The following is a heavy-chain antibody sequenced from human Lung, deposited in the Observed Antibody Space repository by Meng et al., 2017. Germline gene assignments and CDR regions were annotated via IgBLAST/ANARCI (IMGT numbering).Heavy chain of an antibody. D-gene: IGHD4-11*01. V-gene: IGHV4-34*01. Sequence: VQLHQWGEGLLKPSEPLSLTCVVSGGSFSDYYWSWIRQPPGKGLEWIGEINHSGSTNYNPSLESRATISVDTSQNNLSLKLSSVTAADSAVYYCARGPTTMAHDFDYWGQGTLVTVSS. CDR2: INHSGST. J-gene: IGHJ4*02. CDR3: ARGPTTMAHDFDY. CDR1: GGSFSDYY.